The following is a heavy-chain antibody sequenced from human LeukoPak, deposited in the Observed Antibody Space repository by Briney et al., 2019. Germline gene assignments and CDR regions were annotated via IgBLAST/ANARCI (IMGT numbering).Heavy chain of an antibody. D-gene: IGHD3-10*02. J-gene: IGHJ6*04. CDR3: AELGITMIGGV. CDR2: ISSSGSTI. V-gene: IGHV3-48*03. CDR1: GFIFSSYA. Sequence: GGSLRLSCAASGFIFSSYAMNWVRQAPGKGLEWVSYISSSGSTIYYADSVKGRFTISRDNAKNSLYQQMNSLRAEDTAVYYCAELGITMIGGVWGKGTTVTISS.